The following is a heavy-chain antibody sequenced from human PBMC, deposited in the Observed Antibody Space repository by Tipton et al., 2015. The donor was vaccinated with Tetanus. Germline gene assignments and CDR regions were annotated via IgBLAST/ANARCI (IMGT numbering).Heavy chain of an antibody. V-gene: IGHV4-4*07. D-gene: IGHD6-19*01. Sequence: GLVKPSETLSLTCTVSGDSISSNYWSWIRQPAGKGPEWIGRIYINGRNNYNPSLKSRVTMSIDTSKNQFSLNLRSVTAADTAVHYCARGSKGSTAWFPDHYGMDVWGQGTTVTVSS. J-gene: IGHJ6*02. CDR3: ARGSKGSTAWFPDHYGMDV. CDR2: IYINGRN. CDR1: GDSISSNY.